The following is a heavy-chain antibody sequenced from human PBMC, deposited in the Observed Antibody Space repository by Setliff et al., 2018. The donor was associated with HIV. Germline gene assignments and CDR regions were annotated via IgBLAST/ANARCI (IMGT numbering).Heavy chain of an antibody. CDR3: ARVRDPNWNYDMDV. J-gene: IGHJ6*03. D-gene: IGHD1-1*01. Sequence: ETLSLTCAVCGGSFNNYFWTWIRQPPGKGLEWIGEVNHSGSTNYNPSLKSRVTISVDTSKNQVSLKLNSITAADTAIYYCARVRDPNWNYDMDVWGQGTTVTVSS. CDR1: GGSFNNYF. V-gene: IGHV4-34*01. CDR2: VNHSGST.